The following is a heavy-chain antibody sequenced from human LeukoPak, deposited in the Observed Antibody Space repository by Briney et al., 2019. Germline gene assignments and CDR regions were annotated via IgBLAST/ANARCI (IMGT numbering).Heavy chain of an antibody. CDR3: ARRPTAGDY. J-gene: IGHJ4*02. D-gene: IGHD5-18*01. CDR1: GFTFSDHY. V-gene: IGHV3-11*01. CDR2: ISPSGSTI. Sequence: GGSLRLSCAASGFTFSDHYMSWIRQAPGKGLEWVSYISPSGSTIYYADSVKGRFTISRDNAKNSLYLQMNSLRAEDTAVYYCARRPTAGDYWGQGTLVTVSS.